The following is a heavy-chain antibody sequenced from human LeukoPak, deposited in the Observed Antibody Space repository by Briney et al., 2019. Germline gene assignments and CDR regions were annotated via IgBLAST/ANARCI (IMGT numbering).Heavy chain of an antibody. CDR2: ISGSGGST. V-gene: IGHV3-23*01. Sequence: GGSLRLSCAASGFTFSSYAMSWVRQAPGKGLEWVSCISGSGGSTYYADSVKGRFTISRDNSKNTLYLQMDSLRAEDTAVYYCAKCSGGSCYSAQDYWGQGTLVTVFS. CDR3: AKCSGGSCYSAQDY. D-gene: IGHD2-15*01. J-gene: IGHJ4*02. CDR1: GFTFSSYA.